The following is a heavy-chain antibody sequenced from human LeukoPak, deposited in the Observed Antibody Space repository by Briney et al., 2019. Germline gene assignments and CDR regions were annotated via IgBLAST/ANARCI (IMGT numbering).Heavy chain of an antibody. Sequence: AGGSLRLSCAASGFSFDRYTMHWVRQAPGKGLQWFSLTIWDGSSTYYADSVRGRFTISRDNSKNSLYLQMNSLRTEEHAFYYCARDVGCSSTTCYFDSWGQGTLVTVSS. CDR3: ARDVGCSSTTCYFDS. D-gene: IGHD2-2*01. CDR1: GFSFDRYT. J-gene: IGHJ4*02. V-gene: IGHV3-43*01. CDR2: TIWDGSST.